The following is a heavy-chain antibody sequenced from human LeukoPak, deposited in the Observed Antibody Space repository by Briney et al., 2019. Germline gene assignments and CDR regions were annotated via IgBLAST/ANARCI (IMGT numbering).Heavy chain of an antibody. V-gene: IGHV1-2*06. CDR1: GYTFTVYY. J-gene: IGHJ4*02. CDR3: ARVRERRNFDY. CDR2: INPNSGGT. Sequence: ASVTLSCNSSGYTFTVYYMHWVRHGPGQGLEWMGRINPNSGGTNYAQKFQGRVTMTRDTSISIAYMELSRLRSDDTAVYYCARVRERRNFDYWGQGTLVTVSS.